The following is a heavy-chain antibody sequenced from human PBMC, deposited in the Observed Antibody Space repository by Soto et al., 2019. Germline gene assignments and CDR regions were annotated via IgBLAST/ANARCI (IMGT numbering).Heavy chain of an antibody. Sequence: GESLKISCKGSGYSFTTYLIGWVRQMPGKGLEWMGIIYPGDSDTRYNPPFQGQVTITADKSISTAYLQWSRLKASDAAMYYCARPRSKGGGRRVQDWFDPWGQGTLVTVSS. CDR2: IYPGDSDT. V-gene: IGHV5-51*01. D-gene: IGHD3-16*01. CDR3: ARPRSKGGGRRVQDWFDP. CDR1: GYSFTTYL. J-gene: IGHJ5*02.